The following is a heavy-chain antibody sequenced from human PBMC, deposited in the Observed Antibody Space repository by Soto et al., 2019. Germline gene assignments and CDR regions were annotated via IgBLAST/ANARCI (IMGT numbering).Heavy chain of an antibody. CDR1: GFTFSSYG. CDR3: ASPTSDLLF. Sequence: PGGSLRLSCAASGFTFSSYGMHWVRQAPGKGLEWVAVISYDGSNKYYADSVKGRFTISRDNSKNTLYLQMNSLRAEDTAVYYCASPTSDLLFWGQGTLVTVS. D-gene: IGHD3-10*01. V-gene: IGHV3-30*03. J-gene: IGHJ4*02. CDR2: ISYDGSNK.